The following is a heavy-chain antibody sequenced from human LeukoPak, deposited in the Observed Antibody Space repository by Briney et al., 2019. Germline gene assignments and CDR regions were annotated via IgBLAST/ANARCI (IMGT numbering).Heavy chain of an antibody. J-gene: IGHJ2*01. Sequence: PSETLSLTCTVSGGSVSSGSYYWSWIRQPPGKGLEWIGCIYYSGSTNYNPSLKSRVTISVDTSKNQFSLKLSSVTAADTAVCYCARGSRTTMIVGYFDLWGRGTLVTVSS. CDR2: IYYSGST. V-gene: IGHV4-61*01. CDR3: ARGSRTTMIVGYFDL. CDR1: GGSVSSGSYY. D-gene: IGHD3-22*01.